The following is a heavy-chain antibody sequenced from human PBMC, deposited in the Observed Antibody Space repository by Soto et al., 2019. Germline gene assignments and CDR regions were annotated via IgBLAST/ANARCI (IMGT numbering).Heavy chain of an antibody. CDR2: ISAAGDP. Sequence: EVQLVESGGGLVQPGGSLRLSCEASGFTFRNYDMHWVRQGTGKGLEWVSGISAAGDPDYADSVEGRFTISRENAQNSFFLQMNSLRSEDTAVYYCARDKEMATITEFVYWGQGTLVTVSS. D-gene: IGHD5-12*01. J-gene: IGHJ4*02. CDR1: GFTFRNYD. CDR3: ARDKEMATITEFVY. V-gene: IGHV3-13*05.